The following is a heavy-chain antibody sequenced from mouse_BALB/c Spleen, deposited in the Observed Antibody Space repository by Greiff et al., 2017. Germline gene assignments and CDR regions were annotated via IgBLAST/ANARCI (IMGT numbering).Heavy chain of an antibody. CDR2: IRNKANGYTT. CDR1: GFTFTDYY. D-gene: IGHD2-3*01. Sequence: EVKLMESGGGLVQPGGSLRLSCATSGFTFTDYYMSWVRQPPGKALEWLGFIRNKANGYTTEYSASVKGRFTISRDNSQSILYLQMNTLRAEDSATYYCARDNYDGYYAMDYWGQGTSVTVSS. J-gene: IGHJ4*01. V-gene: IGHV7-3*02. CDR3: ARDNYDGYYAMDY.